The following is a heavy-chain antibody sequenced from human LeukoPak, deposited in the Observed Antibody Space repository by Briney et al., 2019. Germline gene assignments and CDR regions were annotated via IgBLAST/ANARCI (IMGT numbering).Heavy chain of an antibody. J-gene: IGHJ4*02. V-gene: IGHV3-15*01. CDR2: IKSKTDGGTT. Sequence: VGSLRLSCAASGFTFSNACMSWVCHAPRKGLEWVGRIKSKTDGGTTDYASPVKGRFTISRDDSKNTLYLQMNSLKTEDTAVYYCTTVSLWFGEATHGGYWGQGTLVTVSS. D-gene: IGHD3-10*01. CDR3: TTVSLWFGEATHGGY. CDR1: GFTFSNAC.